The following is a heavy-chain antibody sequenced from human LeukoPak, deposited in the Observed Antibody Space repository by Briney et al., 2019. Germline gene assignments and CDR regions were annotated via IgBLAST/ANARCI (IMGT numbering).Heavy chain of an antibody. CDR1: GYTFTCYY. CDR3: ASSYWLTPTFDY. V-gene: IGHV1-2*02. D-gene: IGHD2-8*02. CDR2: INPNSGGT. Sequence: ASVKVSCKASGYTFTCYYMHWVRQAPGQGLEWMGWINPNSGGTNYAQKFQGRVTMTRDTSISTAYMELSRLRSDDTAVYYCASSYWLTPTFDYWGQGTLVTVSS. J-gene: IGHJ4*02.